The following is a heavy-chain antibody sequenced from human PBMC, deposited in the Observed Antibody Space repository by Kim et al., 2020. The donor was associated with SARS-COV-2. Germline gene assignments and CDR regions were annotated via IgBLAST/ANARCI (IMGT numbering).Heavy chain of an antibody. CDR3: ASPPHVSACTCCFDY. V-gene: IGHV1-2*02. CDR1: GFTFTGYY. J-gene: IGHJ4*02. D-gene: IGHD2-8*01. CDR2: INPNSGDT. Sequence: ASVKVSCKASGFTFTGYYMHWVRQAPGQGLEWMGWINPNSGDTNYAQKFQGRVTMTRDTSFSTAYLEVSSLTSDDAAVYYCASPPHVSACTCCFDYWGQGTLVTVSS.